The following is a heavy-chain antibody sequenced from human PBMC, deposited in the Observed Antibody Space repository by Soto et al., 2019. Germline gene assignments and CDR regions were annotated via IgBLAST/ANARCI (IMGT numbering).Heavy chain of an antibody. J-gene: IGHJ4*02. CDR2: IYYSGST. CDR3: ARRTVAIDY. D-gene: IGHD4-17*01. Sequence: QVQLQESGPGLVKPSETLSLTWTVSGGSVSSYYWSWIRQPPGKGLEWIGYIYYSGSTNYNPSLKSRVTISVDTSKNQFSLKLSSVTAADTAVYYCARRTVAIDYWGQGTLVTVSS. CDR1: GGSVSSYY. V-gene: IGHV4-59*02.